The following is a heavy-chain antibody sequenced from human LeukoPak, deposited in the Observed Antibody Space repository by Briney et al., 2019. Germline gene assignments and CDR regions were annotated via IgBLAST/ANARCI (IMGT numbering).Heavy chain of an antibody. CDR2: ISGSGGST. Sequence: GGSLRLSCAASGFTFSSYAMSWVRQAPGKGLEWVSAISGSGGSTYYADSVKGRFTISRENSNKTLYLQKKSLRAEDTAVYYCAKGAVPADPYYFDYWGQGTLVTVSS. D-gene: IGHD2-2*01. CDR1: GFTFSSYA. CDR3: AKGAVPADPYYFDY. V-gene: IGHV3-23*01. J-gene: IGHJ4*02.